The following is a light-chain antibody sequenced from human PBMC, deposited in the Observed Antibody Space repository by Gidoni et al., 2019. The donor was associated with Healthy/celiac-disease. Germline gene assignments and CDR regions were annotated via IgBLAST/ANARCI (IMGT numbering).Light chain of an antibody. CDR2: LGA. Sequence: VMTQSPLSLLVPSGEPAPISCRSSQSLLHSTRYNYSDCYLQKPGQSPQHLIYLGAIRASWGLHRCFSGRACTKVTLKISRGEAEDVGVYYCMQALQTPRGTFGPGTKVDIK. CDR1: QSLLHSTRYNY. V-gene: IGKV2-28*01. CDR3: MQALQTPRGT. J-gene: IGKJ3*01.